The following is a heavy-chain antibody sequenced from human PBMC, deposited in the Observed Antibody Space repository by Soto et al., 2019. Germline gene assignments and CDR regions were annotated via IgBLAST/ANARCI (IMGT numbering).Heavy chain of an antibody. D-gene: IGHD3-10*01. CDR2: IRSKANSYAT. CDR1: GFIFSGSA. Sequence: EVQLVESGGGLVQPGGSLKLSCAASGFIFSGSAMHWVRQASGKGLEWVGRIRSKANSYATAYAASVKGRFTISRDDSKNTAYLQMNSLKTEDTAVYYCTRPHGVGGSFWFDPWGQGTLVTVSP. V-gene: IGHV3-73*01. CDR3: TRPHGVGGSFWFDP. J-gene: IGHJ5*02.